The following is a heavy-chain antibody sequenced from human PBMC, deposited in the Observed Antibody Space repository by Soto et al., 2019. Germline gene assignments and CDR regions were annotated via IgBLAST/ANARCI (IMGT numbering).Heavy chain of an antibody. CDR3: ARDQPDFWGGDCYPPHY. CDR2: INPSGGST. J-gene: IGHJ4*02. V-gene: IGHV1-46*01. Sequence: ASVKVSCKASGYTFTSYYMHWVRQAPGQGLEWMGIINPSGGSTSYAQKFQGRVTMTRDTSTSTVYMELSSLRSEDTAVYYCARDQPDFWGGDCYPPHYGGQEPRVPVSS. D-gene: IGHD2-21*02. CDR1: GYTFTSYY.